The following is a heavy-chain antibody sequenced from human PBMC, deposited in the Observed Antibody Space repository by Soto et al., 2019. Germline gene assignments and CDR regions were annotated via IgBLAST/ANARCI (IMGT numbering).Heavy chain of an antibody. J-gene: IGHJ4*02. CDR3: ARVGRVTIFGVSAKGVDY. D-gene: IGHD3-3*01. CDR2: IKQDGSEK. CDR1: GFTFSSYW. V-gene: IGHV3-7*01. Sequence: GGSLRLSCAASGFTFSSYWMSWVRQAPGKGLEWVANIKQDGSEKYYVDSVKGRFTISRDNAKNSLYLQMNSLRAEDTAVYYCARVGRVTIFGVSAKGVDYWGQGTLVTVSS.